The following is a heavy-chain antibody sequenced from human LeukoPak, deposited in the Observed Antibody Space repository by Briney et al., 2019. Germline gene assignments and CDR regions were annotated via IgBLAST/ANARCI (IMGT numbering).Heavy chain of an antibody. CDR1: GYTLTELS. CDR3: ATPPPNCGGDCLPTLGY. Sequence: EASVKVSCKVSGYTLTELSMHWVRQAPGKGLEWMGGFDPEDGETIYAQKFQGRVTMTEDTSTDTAYMELSSLRSEDTAVYYCATPPPNCGGDCLPTLGYWGQGTLVTVSS. D-gene: IGHD2-21*01. CDR2: FDPEDGET. J-gene: IGHJ4*02. V-gene: IGHV1-24*01.